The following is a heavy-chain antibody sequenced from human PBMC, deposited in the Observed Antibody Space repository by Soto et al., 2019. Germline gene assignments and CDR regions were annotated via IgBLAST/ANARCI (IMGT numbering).Heavy chain of an antibody. J-gene: IGHJ6*02. D-gene: IGHD3-3*01. CDR1: GGSISSSSYY. CDR3: ASSTIFGVDPYYYYGMDV. Sequence: SETLSLTCTVSGGSISSSSYYWGWIRQPPGKGLEWIGSIYYSGSTYYNPSLKSRVTISVDTSKNQFSLKLSSVTAADTAVYYCASSTIFGVDPYYYYGMDVWGQGTTVTV. CDR2: IYYSGST. V-gene: IGHV4-39*01.